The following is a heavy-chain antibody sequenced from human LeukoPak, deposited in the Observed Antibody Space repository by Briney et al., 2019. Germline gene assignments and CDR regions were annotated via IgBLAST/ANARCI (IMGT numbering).Heavy chain of an antibody. J-gene: IGHJ3*02. Sequence: PGGSLRLSCAASGFTVSSNYMSWVRQAPGKGLEWVSSISSSSSYIYYADSVKGRFTISRDNAKNSLYLQMNSLRAEDTAVYYCARDFTGSSGSLMGCSIWGQGTMVAVSS. D-gene: IGHD3-22*01. CDR3: ARDFTGSSGSLMGCSI. CDR2: ISSSSSYI. CDR1: GFTVSSNY. V-gene: IGHV3-21*01.